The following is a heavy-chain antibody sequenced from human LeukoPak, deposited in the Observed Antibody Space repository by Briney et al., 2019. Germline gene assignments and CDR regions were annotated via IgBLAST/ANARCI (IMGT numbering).Heavy chain of an antibody. D-gene: IGHD6-13*01. Sequence: GGSLRLSCAASGFTFSDYYMSWIRQAPGKGLEWVPYISSSGSTIYYADSVKGRFTISRDNAKNSLYLQMNSLRAEDTAVYYCASPASSTDIHDYWGQGTLVTVSS. CDR1: GFTFSDYY. V-gene: IGHV3-11*04. J-gene: IGHJ4*02. CDR3: ASPASSTDIHDY. CDR2: ISSSGSTI.